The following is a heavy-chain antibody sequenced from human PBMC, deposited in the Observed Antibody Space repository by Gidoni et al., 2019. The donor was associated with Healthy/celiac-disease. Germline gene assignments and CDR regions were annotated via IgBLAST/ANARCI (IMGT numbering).Heavy chain of an antibody. CDR3: AACYGSGSYVDV. J-gene: IGHJ6*04. Sequence: QVQRVQSGAVVRQPGSSVKVTCKPSGATFSSYAISGVRQAPGQVLEWMGRSIPIRGIATYAQKFQGRGTITENKSTSTDYMELSSRRSEDTAVYYCAACYGSGSYVDVWGKGTTVTVSS. CDR2: SIPIRGIA. CDR1: GATFSSYA. D-gene: IGHD3-10*01. V-gene: IGHV1-69*04.